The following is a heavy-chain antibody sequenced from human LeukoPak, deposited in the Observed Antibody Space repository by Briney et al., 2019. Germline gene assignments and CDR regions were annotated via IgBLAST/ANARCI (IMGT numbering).Heavy chain of an antibody. CDR3: ARTARYYAPTNYCYYYYYMDV. Sequence: SETLSLTCTVSGGSISSYYWSWIRQPPGKGLEWIGYIYYSGSTNYNPSLKSRVTISVDTSKNQFSLKLSSVTAADTAVYYCARTARYYAPTNYCYYYYYMDVWGKGTTVTVSS. CDR2: IYYSGST. D-gene: IGHD3-10*01. CDR1: GGSISSYY. V-gene: IGHV4-59*01. J-gene: IGHJ6*03.